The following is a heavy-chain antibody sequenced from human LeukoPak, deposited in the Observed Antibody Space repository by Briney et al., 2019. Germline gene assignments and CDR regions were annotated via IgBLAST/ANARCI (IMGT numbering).Heavy chain of an antibody. CDR2: ITDTGDTT. Sequence: GGSLRLSCAASGFTFSSNGMNWVRQAPGKGLEWVSGITDTGDTTYYGDSVKGRFTISRDNSKNTLYLQMNSLRAEDTAVYYCARDHSSGWYSDYFDYWGQGTLVTVSS. CDR1: GFTFSSNG. D-gene: IGHD6-19*01. V-gene: IGHV3-23*01. J-gene: IGHJ4*02. CDR3: ARDHSSGWYSDYFDY.